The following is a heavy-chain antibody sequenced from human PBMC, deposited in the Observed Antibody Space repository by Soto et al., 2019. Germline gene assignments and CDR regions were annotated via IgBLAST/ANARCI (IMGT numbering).Heavy chain of an antibody. V-gene: IGHV4-59*08. J-gene: IGHJ5*02. CDR2: IYYSGST. D-gene: IGHD6-19*01. Sequence: SETLSLTCTVSGGSISSYYWSWIRPPPGKGLEWIGYIYYSGSTNYNPSLKSRVTISVDTSKNQFSLKLSSVTAADTAVYYCARHVTAVAGTVWFDPWGQGTLVTVSS. CDR1: GGSISSYY. CDR3: ARHVTAVAGTVWFDP.